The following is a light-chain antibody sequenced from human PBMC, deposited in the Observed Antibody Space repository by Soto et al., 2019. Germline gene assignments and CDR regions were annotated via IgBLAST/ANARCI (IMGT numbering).Light chain of an antibody. J-gene: IGKJ3*01. V-gene: IGKV3-15*01. CDR2: AAS. CDR1: QSVSGN. CDR3: QQYNNWPPIT. Sequence: EIVMTQSPATLSVSPGERATLSCRASQSVSGNLAWYQQKPGQDPRLLIYAASTRATVIPARFSGSGSGTQFTLTISSLQSEDFAVYYCQQYNNWPPITFGPGTKVAIK.